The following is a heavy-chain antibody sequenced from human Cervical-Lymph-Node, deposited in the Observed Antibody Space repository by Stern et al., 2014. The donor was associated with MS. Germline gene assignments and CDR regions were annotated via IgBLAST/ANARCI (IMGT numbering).Heavy chain of an antibody. CDR2: IYYSGST. Sequence: QLVQSGPGLVKPSQTLSLTCTVSGGSISSGGYYWSWIRQHPGKGLEWIGYIYYSGSTYYNPSLKSRVTISVDTSKNQFSLKLSSVTAADTAVYYCARDRFQIASGYDYYYYYYGMDVWGQGTTVTVSS. V-gene: IGHV4-31*03. D-gene: IGHD5-12*01. J-gene: IGHJ6*02. CDR1: GGSISSGGYY. CDR3: ARDRFQIASGYDYYYYYYGMDV.